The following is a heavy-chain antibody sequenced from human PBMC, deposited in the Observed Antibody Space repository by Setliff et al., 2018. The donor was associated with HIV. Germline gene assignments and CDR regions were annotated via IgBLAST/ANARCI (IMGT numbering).Heavy chain of an antibody. J-gene: IGHJ5*02. D-gene: IGHD2-2*01. CDR3: ARDSSTSSGVVWFDP. CDR1: GFTFSSYW. V-gene: IGHV3-7*03. Sequence: GGSLRLSCAASGFTFSSYWMSWVRQAPGKGLEWVANIKQDGSEKYYVDSVKGRFTISRDNAKNSLYLQKNSLRAEDTAVYYCARDSSTSSGVVWFDPWGQGTLVTVSS. CDR2: IKQDGSEK.